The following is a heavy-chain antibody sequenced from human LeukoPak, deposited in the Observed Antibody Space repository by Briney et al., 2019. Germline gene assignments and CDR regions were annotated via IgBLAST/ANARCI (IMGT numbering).Heavy chain of an antibody. V-gene: IGHV3-64D*06. J-gene: IGHJ4*02. CDR1: GFIFSPYA. D-gene: IGHD6-13*01. Sequence: GSLRLSCSASGFIFSPYAMHWVRQAPGKGLEYVSSISSEGKTTYYADSVKGRFTISRDNSKNTLYLQMSSLRPEDTAVYYCVKDRWVDHWGQGTLVTVSS. CDR2: ISSEGKTT. CDR3: VKDRWVDH.